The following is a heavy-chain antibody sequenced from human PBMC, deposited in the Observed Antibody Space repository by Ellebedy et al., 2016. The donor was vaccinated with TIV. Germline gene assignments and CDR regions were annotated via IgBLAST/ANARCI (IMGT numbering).Heavy chain of an antibody. CDR1: GFTFSSYW. D-gene: IGHD6-19*01. J-gene: IGHJ4*02. V-gene: IGHV3-53*01. Sequence: GESLKISCAASGFTFSSYWMHWVRQAPGRGLEWVSTIYSSGGTYYAGSVKGRFTISRDNSKNTLYLQMNSLRAEDTAVYYCAGGISVAGTSLGFWGQGTLVTVSS. CDR2: IYSSGGT. CDR3: AGGISVAGTSLGF.